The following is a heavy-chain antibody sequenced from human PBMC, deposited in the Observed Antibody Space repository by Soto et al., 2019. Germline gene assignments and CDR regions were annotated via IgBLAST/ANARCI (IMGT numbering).Heavy chain of an antibody. D-gene: IGHD5-18*01. J-gene: IGHJ4*02. CDR2: IIPMFDTI. CDR3: ARGGAAMEEWYFDY. CDR1: GDTSRSYG. Sequence: QVQLVQSGAEVKKPGSSVKVSCKASGDTSRSYGISWVRQAPGQGLEWMGGIIPMFDTIIYAQRIQGRVTITADESTNTADMELSSLRSDDTAVYYCARGGAAMEEWYFDYWGQGTLVTVSS. V-gene: IGHV1-69*01.